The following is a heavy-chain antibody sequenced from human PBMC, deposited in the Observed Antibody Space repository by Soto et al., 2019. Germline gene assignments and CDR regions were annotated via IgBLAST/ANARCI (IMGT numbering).Heavy chain of an antibody. D-gene: IGHD6-6*01. CDR3: ARDSVSSSSGNYYYYGMDV. CDR1: GGSISSYY. CDR2: IYYSGST. J-gene: IGHJ6*02. Sequence: SETLSLTCTVSGGSISSYYWSWIRQPPGKGLEWIGYIYYSGSTNYNPSLKSRVTISVDTSKNQFSLKLSSVTAADTAAYYCARDSVSSSSGNYYYYGMDVWGQGTTVTVSS. V-gene: IGHV4-59*01.